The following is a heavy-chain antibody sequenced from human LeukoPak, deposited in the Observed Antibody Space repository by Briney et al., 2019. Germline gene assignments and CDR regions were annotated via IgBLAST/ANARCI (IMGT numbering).Heavy chain of an antibody. D-gene: IGHD4-17*01. V-gene: IGHV4-30-2*01. CDR3: ARVKTTSEVLDY. J-gene: IGHJ4*02. Sequence: PSETLSLTCTVSGGSISSGGYYWSWIRQPPGKGLEWIGYIYHSGSTYYNPSLKSRVTISVDRSKNQFSLKLSSVTAADTAVYYCARVKTTSEVLDYWGQGTLVTVSS. CDR1: GGSISSGGYY. CDR2: IYHSGST.